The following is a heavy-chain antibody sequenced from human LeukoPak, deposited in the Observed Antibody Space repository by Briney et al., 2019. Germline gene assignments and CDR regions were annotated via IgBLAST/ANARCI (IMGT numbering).Heavy chain of an antibody. V-gene: IGHV3-48*04. CDR2: ISSSSSTI. J-gene: IGHJ6*03. D-gene: IGHD6-19*01. Sequence: GGSLRLSCAASGFTFSSYSMNWVRQAPGKGLEWVSYISSSSSTIYYADSVKGRFTISRDNAKNSLYLQMNSLRAEDTALYYCARTAVADAGSYYYYMDVWGKGTTVTVSS. CDR3: ARTAVADAGSYYYYMDV. CDR1: GFTFSSYS.